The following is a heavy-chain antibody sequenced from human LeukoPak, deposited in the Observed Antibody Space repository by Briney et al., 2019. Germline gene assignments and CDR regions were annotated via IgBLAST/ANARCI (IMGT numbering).Heavy chain of an antibody. V-gene: IGHV3-43*02. CDR3: AEAWWNYYDSSGYYENYFDY. D-gene: IGHD3-22*01. CDR1: GFTFDDYA. J-gene: IGHJ4*02. CDR2: ISGDGGST. Sequence: PGGSLRLSCAASGFTFDDYAMHWVRQAPGKGLEWVSLISGDGGSTYYADSVKSRFTISRDNSKNSLYLQMNSLRTEDTALYYCAEAWWNYYDSSGYYENYFDYWGQGTLVTVSS.